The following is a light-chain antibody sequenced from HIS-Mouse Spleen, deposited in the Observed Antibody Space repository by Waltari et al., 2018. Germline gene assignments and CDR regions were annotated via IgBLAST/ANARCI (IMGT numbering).Light chain of an antibody. J-gene: IGLJ2*01. CDR3: QVWDSSSDHVV. V-gene: IGLV3-21*03. CDR2: DDT. Sequence: SYVLTQPPSVSVAPGKTARLTCGGNKIGSKRVHWYQQTPGPAPVLVVYDDTYRPSGIPERFSGSNSGNTATLTISRVEAGDEADYYCQVWDSSSDHVVFGGGTKLTVL. CDR1: KIGSKR.